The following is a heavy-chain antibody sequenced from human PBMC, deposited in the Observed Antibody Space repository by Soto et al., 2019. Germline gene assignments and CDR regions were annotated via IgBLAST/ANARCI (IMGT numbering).Heavy chain of an antibody. CDR2: ISASGDST. CDR1: GFTFSSYG. D-gene: IGHD6-6*01. Sequence: EVQVLESGGGLARPGGSVTLSCATSGFTFSSYGMTWVRQAPGKGLEWVSAISASGDSTFYEDSLGGRFTISRDNSKNTVYLQMKSLRAGDTATYYCATTSSASGRDDPGHWGQGTQVTVSS. J-gene: IGHJ4*02. V-gene: IGHV3-23*01. CDR3: ATTSSASGRDDPGH.